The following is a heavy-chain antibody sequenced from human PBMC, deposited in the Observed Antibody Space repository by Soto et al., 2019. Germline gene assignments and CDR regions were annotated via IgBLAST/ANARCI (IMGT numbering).Heavy chain of an antibody. CDR1: GGTFSSYA. J-gene: IGHJ3*02. CDR3: ARSPGYSSSWYSYAFDI. CDR2: IIPIFGTA. Sequence: VQLVQSGAEVKKPGSSVKVSCKASGGTFSSYAISWVRQAPRQGLEWMGGIIPIFGTANYAQKFQGRVTITADESTSTAYMELSSLRSKDTAVYYCARSPGYSSSWYSYAFDIWGQGTMVTVSS. V-gene: IGHV1-69*01. D-gene: IGHD6-13*01.